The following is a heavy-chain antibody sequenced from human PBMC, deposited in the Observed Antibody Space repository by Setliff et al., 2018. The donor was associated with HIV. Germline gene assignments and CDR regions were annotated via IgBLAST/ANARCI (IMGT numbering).Heavy chain of an antibody. CDR2: IYTSGST. D-gene: IGHD3-3*01. V-gene: IGHV4-59*08. J-gene: IGHJ4*02. CDR1: GGSISSHY. CDR3: GRQIPVPGVAVTPIDY. Sequence: SETLSLTCTVSGGSISSHYWSWIRQPPGKGLEWIGHIYTSGSTNYNPSLKSRVTMSVGTSKNQFTLKLSSVTAADMAVYYCGRQIPVPGVAVTPIDYWGQGTLVTVSS.